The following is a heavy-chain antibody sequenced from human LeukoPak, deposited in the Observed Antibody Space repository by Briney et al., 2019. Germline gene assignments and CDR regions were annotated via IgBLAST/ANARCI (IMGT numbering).Heavy chain of an antibody. Sequence: PGGSLRLSCAASGFTFSSYGMHWVRQAPGKGLEWVAVISYDGSNKYYADSVKGRFTISRDNSKNTLYLQMNSLRAEDTAVYYCAKGFGESPGYWGQGTLVTVSS. V-gene: IGHV3-30*18. J-gene: IGHJ4*02. D-gene: IGHD3-10*01. CDR2: ISYDGSNK. CDR3: AKGFGESPGY. CDR1: GFTFSSYG.